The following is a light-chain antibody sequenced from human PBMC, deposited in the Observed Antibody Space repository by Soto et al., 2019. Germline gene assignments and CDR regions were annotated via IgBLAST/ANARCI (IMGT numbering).Light chain of an antibody. CDR2: GAS. J-gene: IGKJ1*01. CDR3: KHYNNWPPWT. V-gene: IGKV3-15*01. Sequence: EIVMTQSPATLSVSPGERATLSCRAGQSVSTNLAWYQQKPGQAPRLLIYGASTRATGIPARFSGSGSGTEFTLTISSLQSEDFAVYYCKHYNNWPPWTFGQGTKVEIK. CDR1: QSVSTN.